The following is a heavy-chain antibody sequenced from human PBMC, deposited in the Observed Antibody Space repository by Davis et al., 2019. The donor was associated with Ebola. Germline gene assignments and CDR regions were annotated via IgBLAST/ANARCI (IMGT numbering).Heavy chain of an antibody. Sequence: GGSLRFSCAASGFTFSSYWMSWVRQAPGKGLEWVANIKQDGSENYYVDSVKGRFTISRDNAKNSLYLQMNSLRAEDTAVYYCAKFSTGYCSGGSCYSPLDYWGQGTLVTVSS. CDR3: AKFSTGYCSGGSCYSPLDY. D-gene: IGHD2-15*01. J-gene: IGHJ4*02. V-gene: IGHV3-7*01. CDR1: GFTFSSYW. CDR2: IKQDGSEN.